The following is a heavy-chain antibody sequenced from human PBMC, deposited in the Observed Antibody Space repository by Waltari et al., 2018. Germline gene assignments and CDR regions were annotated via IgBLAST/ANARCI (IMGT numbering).Heavy chain of an antibody. CDR1: GGSFSGYY. J-gene: IGHJ5*02. CDR2: INHSGST. D-gene: IGHD3-3*01. V-gene: IGHV4-34*01. Sequence: QVQLQQWGAGLLKPSETLSLTCAVYGGSFSGYYWSWIRQPPGKGLEWIGEINHSGSTNYNPSLKSRVTISVDTSKNQFSLKLSSVTAADTAVYYCARVKTNYDFWSGYYKSNWFDPWGQGTLVTVSS. CDR3: ARVKTNYDFWSGYYKSNWFDP.